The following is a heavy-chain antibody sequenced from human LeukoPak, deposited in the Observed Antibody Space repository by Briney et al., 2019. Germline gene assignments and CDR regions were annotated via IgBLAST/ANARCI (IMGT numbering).Heavy chain of an antibody. D-gene: IGHD2/OR15-2a*01. CDR2: IYYSGST. V-gene: IGHV4-34*01. Sequence: PSETLSLTCAVYGGSFIGFHWNWIRQPPGKGLEWIGSIYYSGSTYYNPSLKSRVTISVDTSKNQFSLKLSSVTAADTAVYYCARVLADYFLDYWGQGTLVTVSS. J-gene: IGHJ4*02. CDR1: GGSFIGFH. CDR3: ARVLADYFLDY.